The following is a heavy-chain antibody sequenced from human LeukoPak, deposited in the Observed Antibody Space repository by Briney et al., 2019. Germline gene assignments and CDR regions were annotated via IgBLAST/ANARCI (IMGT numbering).Heavy chain of an antibody. V-gene: IGHV4-59*01. CDR3: ARDHITVESSSYYYYYGMDV. J-gene: IGHJ6*02. CDR1: GGSISNYY. D-gene: IGHD1-20*01. Sequence: SETLSLTCTVSGGSISNYYWSWIRQPPGKGLEWIGYIYYSGSTNYNPSLKSRVTISVDTSKNQFSLKLSSVTAADTAVYYCARDHITVESSSYYYYYGMDVWGQGTTVTVSS. CDR2: IYYSGST.